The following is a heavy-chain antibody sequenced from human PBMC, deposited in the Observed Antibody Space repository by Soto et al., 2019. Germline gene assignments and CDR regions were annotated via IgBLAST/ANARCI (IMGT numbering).Heavy chain of an antibody. CDR2: VSWDSDNR. CDR3: VIGASCAGFGFDF. J-gene: IGHJ3*01. CDR1: GFTFDDYT. V-gene: IGHV3-43*01. Sequence: GGSLRLSPAASGFTFDDYTMHWVRQRPGKGLEWVSLVSWDSDNRIYADSVEGRFTISRDNINNSLFLQMNSLRAEDTAVYFCVIGASCAGFGFDFWGPGT. D-gene: IGHD3-16*01.